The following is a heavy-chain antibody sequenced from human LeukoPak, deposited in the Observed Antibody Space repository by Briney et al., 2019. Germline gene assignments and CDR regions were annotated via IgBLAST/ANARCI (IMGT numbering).Heavy chain of an antibody. D-gene: IGHD4-17*01. CDR2: IYYSGST. J-gene: IGHJ4*02. V-gene: IGHV4-30-4*01. CDR3: ASKSLYGDYALDY. CDR1: GGSISSGDYY. Sequence: SQTLSLTCTVSGGSISSGDYYWSWIRQPPGKGLEWIGYIYYSGSTYYNPSLKSRATISVDTSKNQFSLKLSSVTAADTAVYYCASKSLYGDYALDYWGQGTLVTVSS.